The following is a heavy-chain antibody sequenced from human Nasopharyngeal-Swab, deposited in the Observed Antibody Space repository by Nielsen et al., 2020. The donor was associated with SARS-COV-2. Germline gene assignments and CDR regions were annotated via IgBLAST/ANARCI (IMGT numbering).Heavy chain of an antibody. J-gene: IGHJ5*02. CDR1: GGSFSGYS. D-gene: IGHD3-3*01. CDR2: INHSGST. V-gene: IGHV4-34*01. CDR3: ARSLRITIFGVVIISRWFDP. Sequence: SETLSLTCAVYGGSFSGYSWSWIRHPPGKGLEWIGEINHSGSTNYNPSLKSRVTISVDTSKNQFSLKLSSVTAADTAVYYCARSLRITIFGVVIISRWFDPWGQGTLVTVSS.